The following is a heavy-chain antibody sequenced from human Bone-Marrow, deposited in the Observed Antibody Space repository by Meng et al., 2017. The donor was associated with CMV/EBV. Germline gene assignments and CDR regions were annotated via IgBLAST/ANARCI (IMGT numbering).Heavy chain of an antibody. V-gene: IGHV3-9*01. Sequence: SLKISCAASGFTFDDYAMHWVRQAPGKGLEWVSGLSWNSGSIGYADSVKGRFTISRDNSKNTLYLQMNSLRAEDTDGYYCAKVENVWGSYRSRGDYWGQGKRVNVSS. CDR2: LSWNSGSI. CDR1: GFTFDDYA. D-gene: IGHD3-16*02. CDR3: AKVENVWGSYRSRGDY. J-gene: IGHJ4*02.